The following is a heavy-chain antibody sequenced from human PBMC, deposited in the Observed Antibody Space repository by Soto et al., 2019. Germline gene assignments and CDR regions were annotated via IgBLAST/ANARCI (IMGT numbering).Heavy chain of an antibody. J-gene: IGHJ6*02. Sequence: ASVKVSCKASGYTLTSYSMHWVRQAPGQGLEWMGIINPSSGRTSYAQNFQGRVTMTSDTSTSIVYMEMSSLKSEDTAVYYCARDHNFGFILYAMDVWGQGTTVTVYS. D-gene: IGHD2-15*01. CDR3: ARDHNFGFILYAMDV. CDR2: INPSSGRT. V-gene: IGHV1-46*01. CDR1: GYTLTSYS.